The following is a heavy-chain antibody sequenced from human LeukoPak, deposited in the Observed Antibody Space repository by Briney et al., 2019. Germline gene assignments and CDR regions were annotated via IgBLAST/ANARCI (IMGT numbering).Heavy chain of an antibody. V-gene: IGHV3-23*01. Sequence: GGSLRLSCAASGFIFNSYAMSWVRQAPGKGLEWVSTISDFGLSTYYADSVKGWLTISRDNSKNTLSLLLSSLRADDTAIYYCARISLRAFDVWGQGTTVTVSS. CDR2: ISDFGLST. CDR3: ARISLRAFDV. D-gene: IGHD2/OR15-2a*01. CDR1: GFIFNSYA. J-gene: IGHJ3*01.